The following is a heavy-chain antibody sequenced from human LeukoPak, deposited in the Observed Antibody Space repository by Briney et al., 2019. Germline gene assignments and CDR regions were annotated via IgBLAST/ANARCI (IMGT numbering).Heavy chain of an antibody. Sequence: SETQSLTCTVSGGSISSYYWSWIRQPPGKGLEWIGYIYHSGSTYYNPSLKSRVTISVDRSKNQFSLKLSSVTAADTAVYYCVRGGSYPLCWFDPWGQGTLVTVSS. J-gene: IGHJ5*02. CDR1: GGSISSYY. D-gene: IGHD1-26*01. CDR2: IYHSGST. CDR3: VRGGSYPLCWFDP. V-gene: IGHV4-59*12.